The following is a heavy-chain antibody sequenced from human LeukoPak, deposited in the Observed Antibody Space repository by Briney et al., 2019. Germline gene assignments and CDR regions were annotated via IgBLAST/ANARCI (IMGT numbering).Heavy chain of an antibody. V-gene: IGHV3-48*01. CDR2: IGTSSTTI. J-gene: IGHJ6*03. CDR1: GFTFNDYA. D-gene: IGHD6-25*01. Sequence: GGSLRLSCAASGFTFNDYAMHWVRQAPGKGLEWVSNIGTSSTTIYYADSVKGRFTISRDNAKNSLYLQMNSLRADDTAVYYCARFAAGGSYYYYMDVWGKGTTVTVSS. CDR3: ARFAAGGSYYYYMDV.